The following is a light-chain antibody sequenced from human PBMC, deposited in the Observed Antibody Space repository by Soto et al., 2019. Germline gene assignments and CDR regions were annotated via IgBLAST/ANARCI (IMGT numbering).Light chain of an antibody. J-gene: IGKJ1*01. CDR2: GAS. CDR1: QSVSSY. V-gene: IGKV3-11*01. CDR3: QQSYSTPVT. Sequence: VLTQSPATLSLSPGERATLSCRASQSVSSYLAWYQQKPGQPPRLLIYGASNRATGIPARFSGSGSGTDFTLTISSLQPEDFATYYCQQSYSTPVTFGQGTNVDIK.